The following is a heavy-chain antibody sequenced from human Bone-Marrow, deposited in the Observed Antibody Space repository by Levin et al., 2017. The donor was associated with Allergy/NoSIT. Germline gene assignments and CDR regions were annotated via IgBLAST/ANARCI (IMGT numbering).Heavy chain of an antibody. V-gene: IGHV4-38-2*02. CDR2: FYHSGDT. D-gene: IGHD7-27*01. CDR1: GHSISSGYY. Sequence: SETLSLTCTVSGHSISSGYYWGWIRQSPGKGLEWIGSFYHSGDTYYNRSLKSRVTISEDTTKNLFSLKLISVTAADTAVYYCVAYRASNWGFDFWGQGTLLTVSS. CDR3: VAYRASNWGFDF. J-gene: IGHJ4*02.